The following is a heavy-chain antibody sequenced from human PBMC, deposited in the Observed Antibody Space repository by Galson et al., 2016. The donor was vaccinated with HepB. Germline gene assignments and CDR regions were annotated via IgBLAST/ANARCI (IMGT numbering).Heavy chain of an antibody. CDR2: IGGTGVVT. CDR3: AKGTLAVAGTADS. CDR1: GFTFSSYG. J-gene: IGHJ4*02. D-gene: IGHD6-19*01. V-gene: IGHV3-23*01. Sequence: SLRLSCAASGFTFSSYGMSWLRQAPGKGLEWVSTIGGTGVVTYYADSVKGRFSVFRDNSKTTLYLQMISLRAEDTAVYYCAKGTLAVAGTADSWGQGTLVTVSS.